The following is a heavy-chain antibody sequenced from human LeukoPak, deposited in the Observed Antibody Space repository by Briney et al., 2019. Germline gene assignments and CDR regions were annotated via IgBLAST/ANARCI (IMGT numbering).Heavy chain of an antibody. CDR2: IFYSEST. V-gene: IGHV4-59*01. Sequence: PSETLSLTCTVSDDSMSNYYWSWIRQTPGKGLEWIGYIFYSESTNYNRSLKGRLTITVDTSKRQFSLKLTSVIAADTAVYYCARAKKGVAGFFDYWGQGTLVTVSS. CDR3: ARAKKGVAGFFDY. CDR1: DDSMSNYY. J-gene: IGHJ4*02. D-gene: IGHD6-19*01.